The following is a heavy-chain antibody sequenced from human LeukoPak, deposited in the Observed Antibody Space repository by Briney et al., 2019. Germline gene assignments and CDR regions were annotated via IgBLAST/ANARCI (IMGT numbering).Heavy chain of an antibody. V-gene: IGHV1-69*06. CDR3: ARDRGYYYDSSGYYPDRFLYYMDV. CDR1: GGTFSSYA. Sequence: GASVKVSCKASGGTFSSYAISWVRQAPGQGLEWMGGIIPIFGTANYAQKFQGRVTITADKSTSTAYLGLSSLRSEDTAVYYCARDRGYYYDSSGYYPDRFLYYMDVWGKGTTVTVSS. J-gene: IGHJ6*03. CDR2: IIPIFGTA. D-gene: IGHD3-22*01.